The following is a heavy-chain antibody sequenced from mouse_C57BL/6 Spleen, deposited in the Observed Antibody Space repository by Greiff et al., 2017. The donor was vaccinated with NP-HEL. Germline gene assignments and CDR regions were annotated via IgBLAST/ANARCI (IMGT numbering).Heavy chain of an antibody. Sequence: LVESGAELVRPGASVKLSCKASGYTFTDYYINWVKQRPGQGLEWIARIYPGSGNTYYNEKFKGKATLTAEKSSSTAYMQLSSLTSEDSAVYFCAREGIYYDYDVFDYWGQGTTLTVSS. J-gene: IGHJ2*01. CDR1: GYTFTDYY. CDR3: AREGIYYDYDVFDY. CDR2: IYPGSGNT. V-gene: IGHV1-76*01. D-gene: IGHD2-4*01.